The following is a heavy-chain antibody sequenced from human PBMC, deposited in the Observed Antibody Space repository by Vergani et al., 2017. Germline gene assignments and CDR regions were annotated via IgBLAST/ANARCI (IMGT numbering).Heavy chain of an antibody. CDR2: ISSSSSTI. D-gene: IGHD2-15*01. J-gene: IGHJ4*02. V-gene: IGHV3-48*01. Sequence: EVQLVESGGGLVQPGGSLRLSCAASGFTFSSYSMNWVRQAPGKGLEWVSYISSSSSTIYYADSVKGRSTISRDNAKNSLYLQMNSLRAEDTAVYYCARDGLDCSGGSCYDYGTGVDYWGQGTLVTVSS. CDR3: ARDGLDCSGGSCYDYGTGVDY. CDR1: GFTFSSYS.